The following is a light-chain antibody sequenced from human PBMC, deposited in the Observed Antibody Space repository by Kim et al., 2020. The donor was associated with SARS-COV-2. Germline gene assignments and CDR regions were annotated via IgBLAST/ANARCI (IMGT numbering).Light chain of an antibody. J-gene: IGLJ2*01. CDR3: QTWGTGIQL. CDR2: LNSDGSH. Sequence: SVKHTCTQSRGHSSYAIAWHQQQPEKGPRYLMKLNSDGSHSKGDGIPDRFSGSSSGAERYLTISSLQSEDEADYYCQTWGTGIQLFGGGTQLTVL. CDR1: RGHSSYA. V-gene: IGLV4-69*01.